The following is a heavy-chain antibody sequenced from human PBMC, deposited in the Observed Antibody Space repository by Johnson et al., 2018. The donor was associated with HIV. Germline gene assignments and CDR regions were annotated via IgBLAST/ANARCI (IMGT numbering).Heavy chain of an antibody. V-gene: IGHV3-30*14. CDR3: ARDRDTIVGGWFAAFDI. CDR1: GFTFSSYV. D-gene: IGHD1-26*01. J-gene: IGHJ3*02. CDR2: ISYDGSNK. Sequence: QVQLVESGGGVVQPGRSLRLSCAASGFTFSSYVVHWVRQAPGKGLDWVAVISYDGSNKYYADSVKGRFTISRDNSKNTLHLQMSSLRAEDTAVYYCARDRDTIVGGWFAAFDIWGQGTIVTVSS.